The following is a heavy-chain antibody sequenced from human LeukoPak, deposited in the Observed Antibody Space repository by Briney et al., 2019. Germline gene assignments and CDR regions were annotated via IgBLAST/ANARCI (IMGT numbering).Heavy chain of an antibody. D-gene: IGHD2-15*01. Sequence: GRSLRLFCAASGFTFDDYAMHWVRQAPRKGLEGVSGISWNSGSIVYADSVKGRFTISRDNAKNSLYLQMNSLRAEDTALYYCAKAGGSSYFQHWGQGTLVTVSS. J-gene: IGHJ1*01. CDR3: AKAGGSSYFQH. V-gene: IGHV3-9*01. CDR2: ISWNSGSI. CDR1: GFTFDDYA.